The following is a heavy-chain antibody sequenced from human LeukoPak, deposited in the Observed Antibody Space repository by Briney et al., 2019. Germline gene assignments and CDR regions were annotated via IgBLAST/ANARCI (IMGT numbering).Heavy chain of an antibody. D-gene: IGHD1-26*01. V-gene: IGHV3-30*03. J-gene: IGHJ4*02. Sequence: GGSLRLSCAASGFTFSSYGMHWVRQAPGKGLEWVAVILYDGSNKYYADSVKGRCTISRDNAKNSLYLQMNSLRAEDTAVYYCARDRVVGAEKYFDYWGQGTLVTVSS. CDR1: GFTFSSYG. CDR3: ARDRVVGAEKYFDY. CDR2: ILYDGSNK.